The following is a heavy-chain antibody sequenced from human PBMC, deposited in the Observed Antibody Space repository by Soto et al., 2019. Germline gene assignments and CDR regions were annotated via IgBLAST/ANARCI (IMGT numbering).Heavy chain of an antibody. Sequence: EGSLRLSCAASGFTFSSYAMHWVRQAPGKGLEWVAVISYDGSNKYYADSVKGRFTISRDSSKNTLYLQMNSLRAEDTAMYYCARGRRYNSSWYEDYWGQGTLITVSS. CDR1: GFTFSSYA. V-gene: IGHV3-30-3*01. D-gene: IGHD6-13*01. J-gene: IGHJ4*02. CDR2: ISYDGSNK. CDR3: ARGRRYNSSWYEDY.